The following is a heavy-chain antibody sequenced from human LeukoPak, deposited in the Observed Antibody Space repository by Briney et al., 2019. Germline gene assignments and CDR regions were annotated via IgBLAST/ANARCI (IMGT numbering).Heavy chain of an antibody. V-gene: IGHV4-59*13. J-gene: IGHJ4*02. Sequence: SETLSLTCNVSGASINSYYWNWIRQSPGKGLEWLGNIHYRGTTNYNPSLKSRVTLSLDTSKSQFALKMTSVTAADTAVYYCARDEHGDFQGFDYWGQGTLVTVSS. CDR3: ARDEHGDFQGFDY. CDR2: IHYRGTT. CDR1: GASINSYY. D-gene: IGHD4-17*01.